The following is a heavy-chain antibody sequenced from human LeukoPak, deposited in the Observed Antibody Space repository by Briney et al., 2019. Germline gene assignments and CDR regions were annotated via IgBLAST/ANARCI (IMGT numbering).Heavy chain of an antibody. D-gene: IGHD5-18*01. V-gene: IGHV4-34*01. J-gene: IGHJ4*02. CDR1: GGSFSGYY. CDR3: ARRIQLWLRAIDY. Sequence: PSETLSLTCAVYGGSFSGYYWSWIRQPPGKGLEWIGEINHSGSTNYNPSLKSRVTISVDTSKNQFSLKLSSVTAADTAVYYCARRIQLWLRAIDYRGQGTLVTVSS. CDR2: INHSGST.